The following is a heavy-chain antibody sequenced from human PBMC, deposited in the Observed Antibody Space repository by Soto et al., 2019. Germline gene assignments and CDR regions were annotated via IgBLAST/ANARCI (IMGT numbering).Heavy chain of an antibody. D-gene: IGHD3-10*01. CDR1: GFTFSSYA. J-gene: IGHJ6*02. Sequence: GGSLRLSCAASGFTFSSYAMHWVRQAPGKGLEWVAVISYDGSNKYYADSVKGRFTISRDNSKNTLYLQMNSLRAEDTAVYYCARDFGSGSYYTPTNYYYYGMDVWGQGTTVTVSS. CDR3: ARDFGSGSYYTPTNYYYYGMDV. CDR2: ISYDGSNK. V-gene: IGHV3-30-3*01.